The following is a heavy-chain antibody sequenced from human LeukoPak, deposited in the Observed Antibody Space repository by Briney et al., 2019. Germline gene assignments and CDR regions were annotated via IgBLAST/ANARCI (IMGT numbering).Heavy chain of an antibody. J-gene: IGHJ6*02. CDR2: INSDGSST. D-gene: IGHD3-3*01. Sequence: QPXGSLRLSCXASGFTXSSYWMHWVSQAPGKGLVWVSRINSDGSSTSYADSVKGRFTISRDNARNTLYLQMNSLRAEDTAVYYCARAYYDFWSGYSNYYYYYAMDVWGQGTTVTVSS. V-gene: IGHV3-74*01. CDR3: ARAYYDFWSGYSNYYYYYAMDV. CDR1: GFTXSSYW.